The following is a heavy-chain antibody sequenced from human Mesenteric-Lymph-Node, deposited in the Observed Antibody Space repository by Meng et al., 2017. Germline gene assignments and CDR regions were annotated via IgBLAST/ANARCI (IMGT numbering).Heavy chain of an antibody. Sequence: GGSLRLSCTASGFTFGRYSMSWVRQAPGKGLEWVSGLSIGGDYTYYADFVKGRFTISRDNSKNTLYLHMNSLRAEDTAVYYCAREQYESRGHWGQGTLVTVSS. CDR1: GFTFGRYS. CDR3: AREQYESRGH. D-gene: IGHD3-22*01. J-gene: IGHJ4*02. CDR2: LSIGGDYT. V-gene: IGHV3-23*01.